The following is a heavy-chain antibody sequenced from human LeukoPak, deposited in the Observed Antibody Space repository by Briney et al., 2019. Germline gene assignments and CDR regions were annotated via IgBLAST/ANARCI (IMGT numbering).Heavy chain of an antibody. CDR2: MNPNSANT. J-gene: IGHJ4*02. V-gene: IGHV1-8*02. D-gene: IGHD5-18*01. Sequence: ASVKVSCKASGYTFTSYGISWVRQAPGQGLEWMGWMNPNSANTGYAQKFQGRVTMTRNTSISTAYMELSSLRSEDTAVYYCARGGYSHFDYWGQGTLVTVSS. CDR1: GYTFTSYG. CDR3: ARGGYSHFDY.